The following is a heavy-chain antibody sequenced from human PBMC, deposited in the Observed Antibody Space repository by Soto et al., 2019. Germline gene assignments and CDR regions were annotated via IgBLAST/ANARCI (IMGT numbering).Heavy chain of an antibody. J-gene: IGHJ6*03. V-gene: IGHV1-69*08. CDR3: ARDSLGYCSSTSCYAFSDGYYYYMDV. D-gene: IGHD2-2*01. CDR2: IIPILGIA. CDR1: GGTFSSYT. Sequence: QVQLVQSGAEVKKPGSSVKVSCKASGGTFSSYTISWVRQAPGQGLEWMGRIIPILGIANYAQKFQGRVTINADKSPSTGYMELSSLRSEDTAVYYCARDSLGYCSSTSCYAFSDGYYYYMDVWGKGTTVTVSS.